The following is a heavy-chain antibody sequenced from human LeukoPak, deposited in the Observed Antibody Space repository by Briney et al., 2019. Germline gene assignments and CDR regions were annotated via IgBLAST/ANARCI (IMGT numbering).Heavy chain of an antibody. J-gene: IGHJ4*02. CDR1: GFTFSSYG. D-gene: IGHD4-23*01. V-gene: IGHV3-30*02. CDR3: AKDHDYGGNPYYFDY. CDR2: IRYDGSNK. Sequence: GGSLRLSCAASGFTFSSYGMHWVRQAPGKGLEWVAFIRYDGSNKYYADSVKGRFTISRDNSKNTLYLQMNSLRAKDTAVYYCAKDHDYGGNPYYFDYWGQGTLVTVSS.